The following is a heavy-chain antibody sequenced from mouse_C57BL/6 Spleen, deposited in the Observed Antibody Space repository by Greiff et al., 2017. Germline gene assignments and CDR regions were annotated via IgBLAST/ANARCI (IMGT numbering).Heavy chain of an antibody. CDR1: GFTFSSYG. J-gene: IGHJ2*01. CDR3: ARQEWDYFDY. CDR2: ISSGGSYT. V-gene: IGHV5-6*01. Sequence: EVLLVESGGDLVKPGGSLKLSCAASGFTFSSYGMSWVRQTPDKRLEWVATISSGGSYTYYPDNVKGRFTISKDNAKNTLYLQMSGLKSEDTAMFYGARQEWDYFDYWGQGTTLTVSS. D-gene: IGHD1-3*01.